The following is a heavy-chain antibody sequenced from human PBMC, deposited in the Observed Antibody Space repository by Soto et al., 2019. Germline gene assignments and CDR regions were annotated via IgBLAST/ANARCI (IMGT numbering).Heavy chain of an antibody. J-gene: IGHJ3*02. CDR3: ARVWGLGYFDI. D-gene: IGHD3-22*01. Sequence: GGSLRLSCAASGFPFSSYSMNWVRQAPGKGPEWVSYISSASSTTYYADSVKGRFTISRDNAENSLYLHMNSLRDEDTAVYYCARVWGLGYFDIWGQGSMVTVSS. CDR2: ISSASSTT. CDR1: GFPFSSYS. V-gene: IGHV3-48*02.